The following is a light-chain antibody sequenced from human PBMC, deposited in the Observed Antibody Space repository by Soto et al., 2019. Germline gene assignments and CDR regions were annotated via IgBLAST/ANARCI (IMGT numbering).Light chain of an antibody. J-gene: IGKJ1*01. CDR2: EAS. Sequence: IQLTQSPAARAASLCGTGNIICRASQTISDWLDWYQHKPGKAPKLLIYEASSLQGGVPSRFSGSGSGTNFTLTISGLQSEDLATYFCQQSYSTPRTFGQGTKVDIK. V-gene: IGKV1-39*01. CDR1: QTISDW. CDR3: QQSYSTPRT.